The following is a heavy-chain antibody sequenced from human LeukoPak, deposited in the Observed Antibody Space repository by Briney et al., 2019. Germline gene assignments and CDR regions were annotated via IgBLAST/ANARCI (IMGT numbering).Heavy chain of an antibody. CDR1: GGSISSSNW. CDR2: INHSGST. J-gene: IGHJ5*02. D-gene: IGHD3-10*01. V-gene: IGHV4-4*02. Sequence: SGTLSLTCAVSGGSISSSNWWNWVRQSPGKGLEWIGEINHSGSTHYNPSLKSRVTISVDTSKNQFSLKLSSVTAADTAVYYCARGRVHYGSGRFFDPWGQGTLVTVSS. CDR3: ARGRVHYGSGRFFDP.